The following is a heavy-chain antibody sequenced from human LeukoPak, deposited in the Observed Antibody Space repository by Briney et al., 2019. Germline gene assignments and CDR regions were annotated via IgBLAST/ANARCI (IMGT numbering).Heavy chain of an antibody. D-gene: IGHD5-18*01. Sequence: GASVKVSCKASGYTFTGYYMHWVRQAPGQGLEWMGWINPNGGGTNYAQKFQGRVTMTRDTSISTAYMELSRLRSDDTAVYYCARDRGRFSAMVDYWGQGTLVTVSS. CDR3: ARDRGRFSAMVDY. J-gene: IGHJ4*02. CDR1: GYTFTGYY. V-gene: IGHV1-2*02. CDR2: INPNGGGT.